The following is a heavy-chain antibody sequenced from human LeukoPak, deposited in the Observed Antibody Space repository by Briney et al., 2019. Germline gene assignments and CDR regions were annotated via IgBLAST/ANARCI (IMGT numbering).Heavy chain of an antibody. CDR2: IIPIFGTA. J-gene: IGHJ3*02. CDR1: GYTFTGYY. D-gene: IGHD1-14*01. CDR3: ARDGISAAHDAFDI. V-gene: IGHV1-69*05. Sequence: GASVKVSCKASGYTFTGYYMHWVRQAPGQGLEWMGGIIPIFGTANYAQKFQGRVTITTDESTSTAYMELSSLRSEDTAVYYCARDGISAAHDAFDIWGQGTMVTVSS.